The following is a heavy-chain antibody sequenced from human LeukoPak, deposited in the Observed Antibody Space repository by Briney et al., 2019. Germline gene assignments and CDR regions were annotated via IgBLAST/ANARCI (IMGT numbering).Heavy chain of an antibody. CDR3: ARDHEYCSSTSCSDY. D-gene: IGHD2-2*01. J-gene: IGHJ4*02. V-gene: IGHV4-59*12. Sequence: PSETLSLTCTVSGGSISSYYWSWIRQPPGKGLEWIGYIYYSGSTNYNPSLKSRVTISVDTSKNQCSLKLSSVTAADTAVYYCARDHEYCSSTSCSDYWGQGTLVTVSS. CDR2: IYYSGST. CDR1: GGSISSYY.